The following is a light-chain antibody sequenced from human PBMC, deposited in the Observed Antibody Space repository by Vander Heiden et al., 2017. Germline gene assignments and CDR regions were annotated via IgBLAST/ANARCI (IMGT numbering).Light chain of an antibody. J-gene: IGKJ1*01. V-gene: IGKV3-15*01. CDR3: HQDNTSIS. CDR1: QSVSSN. CDR2: GAS. Sequence: EIVMTQSPATLSVSPGERATLSCRASQSVSSNLAWYQQKPGQAPRLLIYGASNRANGIPDRFSGSGSGTEFTLTSSSRQYEDFAVYYEHQDNTSISFGQGTKVEIK.